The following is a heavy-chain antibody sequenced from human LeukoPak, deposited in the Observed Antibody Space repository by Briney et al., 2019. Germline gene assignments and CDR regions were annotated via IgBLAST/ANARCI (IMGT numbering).Heavy chain of an antibody. Sequence: SETLSLTCTVSGGSISSSSYYWGWIRQPPGKGLEWIGSIYYSGSTYYNPSLKSRVTISVDTSKNQFSLKLSSVTAADTAVYYCARDQHSSSWYDYTPPKTFDYWGQGTLVTVSS. CDR3: ARDQHSSSWYDYTPPKTFDY. J-gene: IGHJ4*02. D-gene: IGHD6-13*01. CDR2: IYYSGST. V-gene: IGHV4-39*07. CDR1: GGSISSSSYY.